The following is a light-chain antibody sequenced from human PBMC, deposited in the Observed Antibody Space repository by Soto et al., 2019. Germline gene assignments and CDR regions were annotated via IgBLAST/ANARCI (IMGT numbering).Light chain of an antibody. CDR1: QSVNDN. Sequence: EIVMTQSPATLSVSPGERATLSCRASQSVNDNLAWYQHKPGQAPRLLMYGTSIMSTGIPARFSGSGSETEFTLTIGSRQSEDFAVDYCQQYNEWPLTFGGGTKVEIK. CDR3: QQYNEWPLT. V-gene: IGKV3-15*01. CDR2: GTS. J-gene: IGKJ4*01.